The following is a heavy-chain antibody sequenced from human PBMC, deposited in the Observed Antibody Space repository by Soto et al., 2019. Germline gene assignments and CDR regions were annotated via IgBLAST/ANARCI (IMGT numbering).Heavy chain of an antibody. J-gene: IGHJ4*02. V-gene: IGHV3-23*01. CDR2: ISGSGGST. Sequence: GGSLRLSCAASGFTFSSYAMSWVRQAPGKGLEWVSAISGSGGSTYYADSVKGRFTISRDNSKNTLYLQMNSLRAEDTAVYYCAKQPHPKPVGYCSGGSCYEGGYIDYWGQGTLVTVSS. CDR3: AKQPHPKPVGYCSGGSCYEGGYIDY. CDR1: GFTFSSYA. D-gene: IGHD2-15*01.